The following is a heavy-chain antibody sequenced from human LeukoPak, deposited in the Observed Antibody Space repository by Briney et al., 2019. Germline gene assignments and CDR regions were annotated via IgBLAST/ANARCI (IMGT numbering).Heavy chain of an antibody. CDR1: GGSISSGDYY. D-gene: IGHD3-10*01. CDR3: ASGAPGDILPRGIDY. J-gene: IGHJ4*02. V-gene: IGHV4-30-4*08. CDR2: IYYSGST. Sequence: SETLSLTCTVPGGSISSGDYYWSWIRQPPGKGLEWIGYIYYSGSTYYNPSLKSRVTISVDTSKNQFSLKLSSVTAADTAVYYCASGAPGDILPRGIDYWGQGTLVTVSS.